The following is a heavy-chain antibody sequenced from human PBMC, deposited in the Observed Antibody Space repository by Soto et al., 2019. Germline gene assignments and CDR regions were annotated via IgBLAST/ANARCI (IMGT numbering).Heavy chain of an antibody. J-gene: IGHJ4*02. CDR1: GGTFSSYA. Sequence: SVKVSCKASGGTFSSYAISWVRQAPGQGLEWMGGIIPIFGTANYAQKFQGRVTITADESTSTAYMELSSLRSEDTAVYYCARDTHMMTTVTTYAYWGQGTLVTVSS. CDR3: ARDTHMMTTVTTYAY. D-gene: IGHD4-17*01. CDR2: IIPIFGTA. V-gene: IGHV1-69*13.